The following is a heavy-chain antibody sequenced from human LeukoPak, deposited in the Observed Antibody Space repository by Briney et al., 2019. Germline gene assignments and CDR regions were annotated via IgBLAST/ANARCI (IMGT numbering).Heavy chain of an antibody. V-gene: IGHV1-2*06. CDR2: INPNSGGT. CDR3: ARVVEPAAMELRFDP. D-gene: IGHD2-2*01. CDR1: GYTFTGYY. J-gene: IGHJ5*02. Sequence: ASVKVSCKASGYTFTGYYMHWVRQAPGQGLEWMGRINPNSGGTNYAQKFQGRVTMTRDTSISTAYMELSRLRSEDTAVYYCARVVEPAAMELRFDPWGQGTLVTVSS.